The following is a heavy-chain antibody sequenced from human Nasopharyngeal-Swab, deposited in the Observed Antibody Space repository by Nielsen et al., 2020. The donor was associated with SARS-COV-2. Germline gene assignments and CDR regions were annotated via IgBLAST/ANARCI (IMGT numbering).Heavy chain of an antibody. D-gene: IGHD2-2*01. J-gene: IGHJ6*02. Sequence: GESLKTFCAASGFTFSSYAMSWVRQAPGKGLEWVSAISGSGGSTYYADPVKGRFTISRDNSKNTLYLQMNSLRAEDTAVYYCAKSPPGSTRDYYYYGMDVWGQGTTVTVSS. CDR3: AKSPPGSTRDYYYYGMDV. V-gene: IGHV3-23*01. CDR1: GFTFSSYA. CDR2: ISGSGGST.